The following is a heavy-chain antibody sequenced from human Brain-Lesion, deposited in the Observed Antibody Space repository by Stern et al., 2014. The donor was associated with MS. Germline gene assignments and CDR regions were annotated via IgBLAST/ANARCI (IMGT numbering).Heavy chain of an antibody. CDR1: GGSISSSNW. V-gene: IGHV4-4*02. CDR2: SDHSGST. CDR3: ARFPASRPHVFDS. D-gene: IGHD6-13*01. Sequence: DQLVESGPGLVKPSGTLSLTCAVSGGSISSSNWWSWVRQSPGKGLEWIGESDHSGSTIYNPSLKSRVTVSVDKSKTRFSLTLRSVTAADPAVYFCARFPASRPHVFDSWGQGTLVTVSS. J-gene: IGHJ4*02.